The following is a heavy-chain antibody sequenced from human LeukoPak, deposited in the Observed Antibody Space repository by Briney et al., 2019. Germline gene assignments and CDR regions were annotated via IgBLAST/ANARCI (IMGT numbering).Heavy chain of an antibody. J-gene: IGHJ6*03. CDR2: IGWDGGST. CDR1: GFTFDDYT. Sequence: GGSLRLSCAASGFTFDDYTMHWVRHAPGKGLEWVSLIGWDGGSTYYADSVKGRFTISRDNSKNSLYLQMNSLRTEDTALYYCAKDRGLYYMDVWGKGTTVTVSS. V-gene: IGHV3-43*01. CDR3: AKDRGLYYMDV.